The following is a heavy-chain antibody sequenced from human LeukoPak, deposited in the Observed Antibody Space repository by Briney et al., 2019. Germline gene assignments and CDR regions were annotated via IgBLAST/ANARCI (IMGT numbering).Heavy chain of an antibody. Sequence: GGSLRLSCAASGFTLSNAWMNWVRQAPGKGLEWVSGINWNGGSTGYADSVEGRFTISRDNAKNSQYLQMNSLRVEDTALYYCARAQTYGDSRLLLDYWGQGTLVTVSS. CDR3: ARAQTYGDSRLLLDY. CDR1: GFTLSNAW. D-gene: IGHD2-21*02. J-gene: IGHJ4*02. V-gene: IGHV3-20*04. CDR2: INWNGGST.